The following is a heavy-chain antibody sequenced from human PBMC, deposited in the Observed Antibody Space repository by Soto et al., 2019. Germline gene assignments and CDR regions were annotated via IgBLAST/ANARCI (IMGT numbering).Heavy chain of an antibody. CDR2: IYYSGST. Sequence: QVQLQESGPGLVKPSETLSLTCTVSGGSISSYYWSWIRQPPGKGLEWIGYIYYSGSTIYNPSLKRRVTISVDTSKNQFSLKLSSVTAADTAVYYCARDVVHTGTYYGVDVWGQGTTVTVSS. CDR3: ARDVVHTGTYYGVDV. CDR1: GGSISSYY. J-gene: IGHJ6*02. V-gene: IGHV4-59*01. D-gene: IGHD4-17*01.